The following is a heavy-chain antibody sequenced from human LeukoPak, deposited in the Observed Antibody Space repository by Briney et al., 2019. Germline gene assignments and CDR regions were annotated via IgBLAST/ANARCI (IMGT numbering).Heavy chain of an antibody. CDR3: AREGYYYDSSGSHKPADY. CDR1: GFTFSSYA. J-gene: IGHJ4*02. D-gene: IGHD3-22*01. V-gene: IGHV3-30*04. Sequence: GGPLRLSCSASGFTFSSYAMQCVREAPGRGLEGVAGISYDGSNKYYADSVKGRFTISRDNSKNTLYLQMSGLRAEDTAVYYCAREGYYYDSSGSHKPADYWGQGTLVTVSS. CDR2: ISYDGSNK.